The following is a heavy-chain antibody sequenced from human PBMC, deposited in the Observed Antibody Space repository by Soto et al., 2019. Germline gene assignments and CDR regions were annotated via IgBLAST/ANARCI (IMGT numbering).Heavy chain of an antibody. CDR2: IGGSGGST. CDR3: AKDHGGSYTWGAFDI. CDR1: GFTFSSYA. Sequence: GGSLRLSCAASGFTFSSYAMSWVRQAPGKGLEWVSAIGGSGGSTYYADSVKGGFTISRDNSKTTLYLQMNSLRAEDTAVYYCAKDHGGSYTWGAFDIWGQGTMVTVSS. V-gene: IGHV3-23*01. D-gene: IGHD1-26*01. J-gene: IGHJ3*02.